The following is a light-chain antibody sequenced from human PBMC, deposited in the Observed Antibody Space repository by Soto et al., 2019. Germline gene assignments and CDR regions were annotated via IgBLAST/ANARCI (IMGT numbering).Light chain of an antibody. CDR3: QQFSSYPLT. CDR2: DAS. J-gene: IGKJ4*01. V-gene: IGKV3-11*01. CDR1: QSLSRS. Sequence: EIVLTQSPATLSLSPGERATLSCRASQSLSRSLAWYQQKPGQAPRLLIYDASNRATGIPDRFSGGGSGTDFTLTISRLEPEDFAVYYCQQFSSYPLTFGGGTKVDIK.